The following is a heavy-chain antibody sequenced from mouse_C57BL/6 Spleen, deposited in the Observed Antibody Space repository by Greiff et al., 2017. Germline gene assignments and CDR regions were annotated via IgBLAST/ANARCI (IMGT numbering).Heavy chain of an antibody. V-gene: IGHV5-6*01. J-gene: IGHJ4*01. CDR1: GFTFSSYG. Sequence: EVQLQQSGGDLVKPGGSLKLSCAASGFTFSSYGMSWVRQTPDKRLEWVATISSGGSYTYYPDSVKGRFTISRDNAKNTLYLQMSSLKSEDTAMYYCARQNSKTYAMDYWGQGTSVTVSS. CDR2: ISSGGSYT. CDR3: ARQNSKTYAMDY. D-gene: IGHD2-5*01.